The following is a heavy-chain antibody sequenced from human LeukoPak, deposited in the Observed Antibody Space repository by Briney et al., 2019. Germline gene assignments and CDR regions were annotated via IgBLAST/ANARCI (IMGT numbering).Heavy chain of an antibody. Sequence: PGGSLRLSCAAPGVTSTTSPMTWVRLAPGKGLEWVSTITGSGGSTYYAESVKGRFTISRDNSKNTLYLQMNSLRGADTALDLCAKDLAGCVYSWGQGTLVTVSS. CDR3: AKDLAGCVYS. J-gene: IGHJ4*02. V-gene: IGHV3-23*01. CDR2: ITGSGGST. D-gene: IGHD5/OR15-5a*01. CDR1: GVTSTTSP.